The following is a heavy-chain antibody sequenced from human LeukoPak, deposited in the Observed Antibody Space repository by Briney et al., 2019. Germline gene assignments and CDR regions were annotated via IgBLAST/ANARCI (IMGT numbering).Heavy chain of an antibody. D-gene: IGHD2-2*01. CDR1: GGTFISYA. V-gene: IGHV1-69*13. CDR3: AGSALGYCSSTSCYSWFDP. Sequence: GASVKVSCKASGGTFISYAISWVRQAPGQGLEWMGGIIPIFGTANYAQKFQGRVTITADESTSTAYMELSSLRSEDTAVYCCAGSALGYCSSTSCYSWFDPWGQGTLVTVSS. J-gene: IGHJ5*02. CDR2: IIPIFGTA.